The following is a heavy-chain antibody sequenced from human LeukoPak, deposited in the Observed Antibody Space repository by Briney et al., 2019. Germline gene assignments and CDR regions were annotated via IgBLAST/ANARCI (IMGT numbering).Heavy chain of an antibody. CDR2: INHSGST. D-gene: IGHD3-22*01. CDR1: GGSFSGYY. Sequence: PSETLSLTCAVYGGSFSGYYWSWIRQPPGKGLEWIGEINHSGSTNYNPSLKSPVTISVDTSKNQFSLKLSSVTAGDTAVYYCARVGIDSSGYYYYYYYMDVWGKGTTVTVSS. J-gene: IGHJ6*03. CDR3: ARVGIDSSGYYYYYYYMDV. V-gene: IGHV4-34*01.